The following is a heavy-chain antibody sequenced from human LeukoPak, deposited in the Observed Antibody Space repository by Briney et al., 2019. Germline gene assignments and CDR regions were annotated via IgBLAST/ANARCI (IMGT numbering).Heavy chain of an antibody. CDR3: ARGSGYQLLYDY. V-gene: IGHV1-8*01. D-gene: IGHD2-2*02. CDR2: MNPNSGNT. CDR1: GYTFTSYD. J-gene: IGHJ4*02. Sequence: ASVKVSCKASGYTFTSYDINWVRQATGQGLEWMGWMNPNSGNTGYAQKFQGRVTMTRNTSISTAYMELSSLRSEDTAVYYCARGSGYQLLYDYWGQGTLVTVSS.